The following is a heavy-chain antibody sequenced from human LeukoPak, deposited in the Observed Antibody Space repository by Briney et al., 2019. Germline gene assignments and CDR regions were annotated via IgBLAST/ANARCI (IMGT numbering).Heavy chain of an antibody. D-gene: IGHD3-22*01. CDR1: GFTFSSYG. V-gene: IGHV3-30*18. CDR3: AKLVEGGYYPGGDAFDI. J-gene: IGHJ3*02. Sequence: GRSLRLSCAASGFTFSSYGMHWVRQAPGKGLEWVAVTSYDASHKYYADSVEGRFTISRDNSKNTLYLQMNSLRAEDTAVYYCAKLVEGGYYPGGDAFDIWGQGTMVTVSS. CDR2: TSYDASHK.